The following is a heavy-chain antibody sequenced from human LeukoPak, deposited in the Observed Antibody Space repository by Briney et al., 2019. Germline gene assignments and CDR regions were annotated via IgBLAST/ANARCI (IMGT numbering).Heavy chain of an antibody. CDR2: INPSGGST. V-gene: IGHV1-46*01. CDR1: GYTFTSYY. J-gene: IGHJ4*02. Sequence: ASVKVSCKASGYTFTSYYMHWVRQAPGQGLEWMGIINPSGGSTSYAQKFQGRVTMTRDMSTSTVYMELSSLRSEDTAVYYCARGPQRAYCGGDCYLRYWGQRTPVTVSS. CDR3: ARGPQRAYCGGDCYLRY. D-gene: IGHD2-21*02.